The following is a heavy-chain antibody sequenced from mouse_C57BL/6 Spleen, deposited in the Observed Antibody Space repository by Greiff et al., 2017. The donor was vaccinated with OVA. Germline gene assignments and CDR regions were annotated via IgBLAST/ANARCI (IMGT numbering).Heavy chain of an antibody. CDR2: IWTGGGT. CDR1: GFSLTSYA. D-gene: IGHD2-1*01. V-gene: IGHV2-9-1*01. CDR3: ARSLLYYGNYGAMDY. J-gene: IGHJ4*01. Sequence: VKLMESGPGLVAPSQSLSITCTVSGFSLTSYAISWVRQPPGKGLEWLGVIWTGGGTNYNSALKSRLSISKDNSKSQVFLKMNSLQTDDTARYYCARSLLYYGNYGAMDYWGQGTSVTVSS.